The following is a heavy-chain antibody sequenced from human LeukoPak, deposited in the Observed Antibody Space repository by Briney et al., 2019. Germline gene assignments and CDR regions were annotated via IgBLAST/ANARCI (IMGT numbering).Heavy chain of an antibody. CDR3: ARDGDYDILTGYLDAFDI. D-gene: IGHD3-9*01. Sequence: GGSLRLPCAASGFTFSSYSMNWVRQAPGKGLEWVSYISSSSSTIYYADSVKGRFTISRDNAKNSLYLQMNSLRAEDTAVYYCARDGDYDILTGYLDAFDIWGQGTMVTVSS. CDR2: ISSSSSTI. CDR1: GFTFSSYS. V-gene: IGHV3-48*01. J-gene: IGHJ3*02.